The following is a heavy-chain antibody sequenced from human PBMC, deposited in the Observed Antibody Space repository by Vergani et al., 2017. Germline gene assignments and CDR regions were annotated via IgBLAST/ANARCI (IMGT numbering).Heavy chain of an antibody. Sequence: EVQLLESGGGSAQPGESLRLSCVASGFTFTAHGLNWVRQAPGKGLEWVSGISGQNFRTHYADSVKGRFTISRDDSKNTVYLQINSLKLEDTALYYCGKGYYHSGNWYVEYWGQGTLVTVSS. CDR1: GFTFTAHG. V-gene: IGHV3-23*01. D-gene: IGHD1-26*01. J-gene: IGHJ4*02. CDR3: GKGYYHSGNWYVEY. CDR2: ISGQNFRT.